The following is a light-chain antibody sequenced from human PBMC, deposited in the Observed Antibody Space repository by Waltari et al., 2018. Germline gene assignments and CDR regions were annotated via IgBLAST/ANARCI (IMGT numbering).Light chain of an antibody. J-gene: IGKJ5*01. CDR3: HQSSKLPIT. Sequence: EIVLTQSPDFQSVTPKEKFTITCRASQGIGRSLHWYQRKPGQSPNLLIKYASQSISGVPSRFSGSGSGTDFTLTITSLEAEDAATYFCHQSSKLPITFGQGTRLEI. CDR1: QGIGRS. V-gene: IGKV6-21*02. CDR2: YAS.